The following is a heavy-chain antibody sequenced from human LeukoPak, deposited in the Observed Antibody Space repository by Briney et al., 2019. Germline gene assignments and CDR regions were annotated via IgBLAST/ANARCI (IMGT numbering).Heavy chain of an antibody. D-gene: IGHD5-18*01. CDR2: INTDGSST. CDR3: VRDWPGDSYGADP. V-gene: IGHV3-74*01. Sequence: GGSLRLSCAASGFTFSSYWMHWVRQAPGKGLVWVSRINTDGSSTSYADSVKGRFTISRDNAKNTLYLQMNSLRAEDTAVYYCVRDWPGDSYGADPWGQGTLVTVSS. CDR1: GFTFSSYW. J-gene: IGHJ5*02.